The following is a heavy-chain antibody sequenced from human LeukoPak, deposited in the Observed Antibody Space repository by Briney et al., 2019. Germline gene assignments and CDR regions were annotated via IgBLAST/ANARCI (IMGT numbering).Heavy chain of an antibody. V-gene: IGHV3-11*06. CDR3: ARGGRIAMVRGNWFDP. D-gene: IGHD3-10*01. CDR2: ISSTSIYT. J-gene: IGHJ5*02. CDR1: GFTFSGYY. Sequence: SGGSLRLSCAASGFTFSGYYMNWIRQAPGKGLEWVSYISSTSIYTDYTDSVKGRFTISRDNAKNSLYLQMNSLRAEDTAVYYCARGGRIAMVRGNWFDPWGQGTLVTVSS.